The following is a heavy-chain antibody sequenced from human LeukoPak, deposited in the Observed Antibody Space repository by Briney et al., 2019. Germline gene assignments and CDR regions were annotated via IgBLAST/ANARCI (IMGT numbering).Heavy chain of an antibody. CDR2: IGGSGTTT. Sequence: GGSLRLSCVASGXTFSNYAVTWVRQAPGKGLEWVSAIGGSGTTTYCADSLKGRCTISRDNSKNTLYLQMSSLRAEDTAVYYCARAGWVAATGAAFDIWGQGTMVTVSS. CDR1: GXTFSNYA. V-gene: IGHV3-23*01. CDR3: ARAGWVAATGAAFDI. D-gene: IGHD2-15*01. J-gene: IGHJ3*02.